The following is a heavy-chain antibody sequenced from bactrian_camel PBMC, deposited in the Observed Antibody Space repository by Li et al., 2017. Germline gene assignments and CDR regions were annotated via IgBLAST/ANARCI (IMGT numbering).Heavy chain of an antibody. V-gene: IGHV3S53*01. CDR2: IYNNGRT. CDR3: AADGRVCSRLDPEDYYY. J-gene: IGHJ4*01. Sequence: HVQLVESGGDTVQAGGSLRLSCVASGDTYMYNGVGWFRQGPGKEREGVALIYNNGRTDYVASVKGRFTISRDNSKTRLDLQMNNLNPEDTAMYYCAADGRVCSRLDPEDYYYWGQGTQVTVS. CDR1: GDTYMYNG.